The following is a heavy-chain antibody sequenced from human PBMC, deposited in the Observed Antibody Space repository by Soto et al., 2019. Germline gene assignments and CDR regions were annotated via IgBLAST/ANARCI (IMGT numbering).Heavy chain of an antibody. D-gene: IGHD6-13*01. CDR1: GGTFSSYR. CDR2: IVPIYRTA. CDR3: SRDSGARLSSS. J-gene: IGHJ4*02. Sequence: SVKVSCKASGGTFSSYRFNWVRQARGQGLEWLGGIVPIYRTADYAQKFQGRVTITADESTRTVYLELSSLKSQDTTLYYCSRDSGARLSSSWGQGTLVTVSS. V-gene: IGHV1-69*13.